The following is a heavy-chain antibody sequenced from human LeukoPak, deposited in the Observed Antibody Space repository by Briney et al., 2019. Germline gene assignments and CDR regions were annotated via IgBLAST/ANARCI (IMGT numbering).Heavy chain of an antibody. J-gene: IGHJ6*02. CDR3: ARAQLGFRPGTIYYYYGMDV. CDR1: GDSVSSNSAA. V-gene: IGHV6-1*01. CDR2: TYYRSKWYN. Sequence: SQTLSLTCAISGDSVSSNSAAWNWIRQSPSRGLEGLGRTYYRSKWYNDYAVSVKSRITINPDTSKNQFSLQLNSVTPEDTAVYYCARAQLGFRPGTIYYYYGMDVWGQGTTVTVSS. D-gene: IGHD1-1*01.